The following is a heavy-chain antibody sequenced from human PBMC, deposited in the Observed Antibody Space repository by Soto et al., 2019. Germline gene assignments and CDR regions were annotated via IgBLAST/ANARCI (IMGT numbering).Heavy chain of an antibody. D-gene: IGHD2-2*01. Sequence: SETLSLTCAVSSGSISSSNWWSWVRQPPGKGLEWIGEIYHSGSTNYNPSLKSRVTISVDKSKNQFSLKLSSVTAADTAVYYCARRLVPAAMMEPYFDYCCPGTRVTVAS. CDR3: ARRLVPAAMMEPYFDY. CDR1: SGSISSSNW. V-gene: IGHV4-4*02. CDR2: IYHSGST. J-gene: IGHJ4*02.